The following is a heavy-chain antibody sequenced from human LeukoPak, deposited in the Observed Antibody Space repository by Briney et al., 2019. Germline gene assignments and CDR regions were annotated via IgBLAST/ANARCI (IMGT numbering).Heavy chain of an antibody. D-gene: IGHD6-13*01. Sequence: GRSLRLSCAASGFTFSSYAMHWVRQAPGKRLEWVAVISYDGSNKYYADSVKGRFTISRDNSKNTLYLQMNSLRAEDTAVYYCAKDQSRAAAATRWLDPRGQGTLVTVSS. J-gene: IGHJ5*02. CDR3: AKDQSRAAAATRWLDP. CDR2: ISYDGSNK. CDR1: GFTFSSYA. V-gene: IGHV3-30*04.